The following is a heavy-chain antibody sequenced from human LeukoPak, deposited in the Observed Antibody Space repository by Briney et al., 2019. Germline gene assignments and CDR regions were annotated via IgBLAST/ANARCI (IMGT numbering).Heavy chain of an antibody. D-gene: IGHD3-3*01. CDR1: GGSISSGGYY. CDR2: IYHSGST. Sequence: SETLSLTCTVSGGSISSGGYYWSWIRQPPGKGLEWIGYIYHSGSTYYNPSLKSRVTISVDRSKNQSSLKLSSVTAADTAVYYCARERDYDFWSGSPRFDWFDPWGQGTLVTVSS. CDR3: ARERDYDFWSGSPRFDWFDP. V-gene: IGHV4-30-2*01. J-gene: IGHJ5*02.